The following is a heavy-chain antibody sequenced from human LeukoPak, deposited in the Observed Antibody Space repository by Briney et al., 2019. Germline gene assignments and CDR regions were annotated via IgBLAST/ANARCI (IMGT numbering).Heavy chain of an antibody. D-gene: IGHD2-21*02. CDR1: GFTFSSYG. Sequence: PGGSLRLSCAASGFTFSSYGMSWVRQAPGKGLEWVSAISGSGGSTYYADSVRGRFTISRDNAKNSLCLQMNSLRAEDTAVYYCARAMYCGGDCYYYFDYWGQGTLVTVSS. CDR3: ARAMYCGGDCYYYFDY. V-gene: IGHV3-23*01. CDR2: ISGSGGST. J-gene: IGHJ4*02.